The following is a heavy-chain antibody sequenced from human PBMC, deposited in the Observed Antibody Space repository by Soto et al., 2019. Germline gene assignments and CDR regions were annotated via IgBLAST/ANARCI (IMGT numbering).Heavy chain of an antibody. V-gene: IGHV4-4*02. CDR3: ARGGAIVGARSDFDY. J-gene: IGHJ4*02. CDR2: IYHSGST. Sequence: QVQLQEAGPGLVKPSGTLSLTCAVSGGSISSSNWWSWVRQPPGKGREWIGEIYHSGSTNYNPSLKSRVTISVDKSKNQCSLKLSAVTAADTAVYYCARGGAIVGARSDFDYWGQGTLVTVSS. CDR1: GGSISSSNW. D-gene: IGHD1-26*01.